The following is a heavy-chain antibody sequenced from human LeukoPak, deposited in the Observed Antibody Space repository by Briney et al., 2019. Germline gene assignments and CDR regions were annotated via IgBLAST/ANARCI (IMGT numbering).Heavy chain of an antibody. Sequence: PGGSLRLSCAASGFTFSSYWMSWVRQAPGKGLEWVANIKQDGSEKYYVDSVKGRFTIFRDNAKNSLYLQMNSLRAEDTAVYYCARVAWDSSWYGLDYWGQGTLVTVSS. CDR3: ARVAWDSSWYGLDY. CDR2: IKQDGSEK. D-gene: IGHD6-13*01. CDR1: GFTFSSYW. V-gene: IGHV3-7*03. J-gene: IGHJ4*02.